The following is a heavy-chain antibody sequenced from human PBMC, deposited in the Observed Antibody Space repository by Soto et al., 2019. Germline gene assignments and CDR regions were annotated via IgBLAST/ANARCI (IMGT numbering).Heavy chain of an antibody. CDR2: ISYDGSEK. D-gene: IGHD5-18*01. J-gene: IGHJ4*02. CDR1: GFTFSSRG. V-gene: IGHV3-30*03. CDR3: AVDGPLASSGHSCEY. Sequence: GGSLRLSCAASGFTFSSRGVHWVRQAPGKGLEWVALISYDGSEKYYADSVRGRFTFSRDNSKNTLYLQMNSLRFEDTAVYYCAVDGPLASSGHSCEYWGQGTLVTVSS.